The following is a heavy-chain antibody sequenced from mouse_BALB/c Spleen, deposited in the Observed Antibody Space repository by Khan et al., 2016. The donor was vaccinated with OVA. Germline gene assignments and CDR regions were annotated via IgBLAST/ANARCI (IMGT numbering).Heavy chain of an antibody. J-gene: IGHJ4*01. Sequence: VQLQESGPELVKPGALVMISCKASGYTFTSYDINWVKQRPGQGLEWIGWIYPGDDSTNYNEKFKGKATLTADRSSNTAYMQLSSLTSENSAVYLGAREGLRGVAMDYWGQGTSVTVAS. CDR3: AREGLRGVAMDY. CDR1: GYTFTSYD. CDR2: IYPGDDST. V-gene: IGHV1S56*01. D-gene: IGHD2-4*01.